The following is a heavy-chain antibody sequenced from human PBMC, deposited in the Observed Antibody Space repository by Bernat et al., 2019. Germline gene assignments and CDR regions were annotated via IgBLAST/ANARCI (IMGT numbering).Heavy chain of an antibody. CDR1: GGSISSGSYY. J-gene: IGHJ6*02. Sequence: QVQLQESGPGLVKPSQTLSLTCTVSGGSISSGSYYWSWIRQSAGKGLEWIGRIYTSGSTNYNPSLKSRVTMSVDTSKTQVSLKLNSVTAADTAVYYCARGKDYFGMDVWGQGTTVTVS. V-gene: IGHV4-61*02. CDR2: IYTSGST. CDR3: ARGKDYFGMDV.